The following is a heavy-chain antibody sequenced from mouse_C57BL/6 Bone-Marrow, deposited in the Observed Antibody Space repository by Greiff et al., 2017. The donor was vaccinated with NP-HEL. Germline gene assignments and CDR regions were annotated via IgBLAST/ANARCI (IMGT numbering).Heavy chain of an antibody. D-gene: IGHD1-1*01. J-gene: IGHJ3*01. Sequence: QVQLQQPGAELVRPGSSVKLSCKASGYTFTSYWMDWVKQRPGQGLEWIGNIYPSDSETHYNQKFKDKATLTVDKSSSTSYMQLSSLTSEDSAVYYCAQLRYPAWFAYWGQGTLVTVSA. CDR1: GYTFTSYW. CDR3: AQLRYPAWFAY. V-gene: IGHV1-61*01. CDR2: IYPSDSET.